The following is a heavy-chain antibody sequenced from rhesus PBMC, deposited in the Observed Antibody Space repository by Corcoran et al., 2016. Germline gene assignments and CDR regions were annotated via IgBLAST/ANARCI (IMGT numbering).Heavy chain of an antibody. J-gene: IGHJ4*01. D-gene: IGHD5-42*01. CDR2: IAGRGGST. V-gene: IGHV4-173*01. Sequence: QLQLQESGPGLVKPSETLSLTCAVSGGSISSNYWSWIRQPPGKGLEWIGRIAGRGGSTATNPSLKSRVTISTAPSKNQFSLKLSSVTAADTAVYYCARGGDTVGTPTYWGQGVLVTVSS. CDR3: ARGGDTVGTPTY. CDR1: GGSISSNY.